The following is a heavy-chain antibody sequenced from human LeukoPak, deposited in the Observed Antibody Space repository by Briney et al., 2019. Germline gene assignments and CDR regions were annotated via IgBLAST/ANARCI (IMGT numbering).Heavy chain of an antibody. J-gene: IGHJ4*02. CDR1: GFSFNSYW. V-gene: IGHV3-7*01. CDR3: GRIGYAAAVDL. Sequence: GGSLRLSCAASGFSFNSYWMTWVRQAPGRGLEWVANINPAGSDTYYVDPVKGRFTISRDNAKNLVYLQMNSLRAEDTAVYSCGRIGYAAAVDLWGQGTLVSVSS. CDR2: INPAGSDT. D-gene: IGHD6-13*01.